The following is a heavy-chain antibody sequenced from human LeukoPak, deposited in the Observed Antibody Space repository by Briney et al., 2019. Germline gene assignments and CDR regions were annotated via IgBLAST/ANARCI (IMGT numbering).Heavy chain of an antibody. Sequence: EGSVKVSCKASGYTFTGYYMHWVRQAPGQGLEWMGWINPNSGGTNYAQKFQGRVTMTRDTSISTAYMELSSLRSEDTAVYYCATLPRNSADMVRGVNHYWGQGTLVTVSS. CDR3: ATLPRNSADMVRGVNHY. CDR1: GYTFTGYY. CDR2: INPNSGGT. D-gene: IGHD3-10*01. J-gene: IGHJ4*02. V-gene: IGHV1-2*02.